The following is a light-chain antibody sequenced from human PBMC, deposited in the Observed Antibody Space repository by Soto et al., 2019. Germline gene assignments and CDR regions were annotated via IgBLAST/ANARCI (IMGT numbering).Light chain of an antibody. Sequence: DIQMTQSPSTLSASVGDRVTITCRASQSISSWLAWYQQKPGKAPKLLIYDASSLESGVPSRFSGSGSGTEFTLTIRSLQPDDFATYYCQQYNSYSSFGQVTKLEIK. CDR1: QSISSW. CDR2: DAS. J-gene: IGKJ2*03. V-gene: IGKV1-5*01. CDR3: QQYNSYSS.